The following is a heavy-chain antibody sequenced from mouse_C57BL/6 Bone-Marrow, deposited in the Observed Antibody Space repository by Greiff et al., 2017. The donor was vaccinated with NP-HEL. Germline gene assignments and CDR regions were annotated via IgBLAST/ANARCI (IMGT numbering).Heavy chain of an antibody. V-gene: IGHV10-1*01. Sequence: EVKLVESGGGLVQPKGSLKLSCAASGFSFNTYAMNWVRQAPGKGLEWVARIRSKSNNYATYYADSVKDRFTISRDDSESMLYLQMNNLKTEDTAMYYCVRAYYDLYAMDYWGQGTSVTVSS. D-gene: IGHD2-4*01. CDR1: GFSFNTYA. CDR3: VRAYYDLYAMDY. J-gene: IGHJ4*01. CDR2: IRSKSNNYAT.